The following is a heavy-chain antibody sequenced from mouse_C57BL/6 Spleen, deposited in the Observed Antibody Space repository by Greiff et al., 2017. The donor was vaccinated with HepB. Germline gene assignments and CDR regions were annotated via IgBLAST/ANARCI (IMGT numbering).Heavy chain of an antibody. CDR1: GFTFSDYG. CDR2: ISSGSSTI. V-gene: IGHV5-17*01. J-gene: IGHJ1*03. CDR3: AKSYYGSSWYFDV. D-gene: IGHD1-1*01. Sequence: EVKLVESGGGLVKPGGSLKLSCAASGFTFSDYGMHWVRQAPEKGLGWVAYISSGSSTIYYADTVKGRFTISRDNAKNNLFLQMTSLRSEDTAMYYCAKSYYGSSWYFDVWGTGTTVTVSS.